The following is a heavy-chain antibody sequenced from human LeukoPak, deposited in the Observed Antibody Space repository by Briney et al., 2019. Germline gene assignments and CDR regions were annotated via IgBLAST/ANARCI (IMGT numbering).Heavy chain of an antibody. J-gene: IGHJ4*02. Sequence: GGSLRLSCAASGFTFISYAMSWVRQAPGKGLEWVSAISGSGGSTYYADSVKGRFTISRDNSKNTLYLQMNSLRAEDTAGYYCAKAPDSTRSYGTPFDDWGQGTLVTVSS. CDR3: AKAPDSTRSYGTPFDD. CDR2: ISGSGGST. CDR1: GFTFISYA. V-gene: IGHV3-23*01. D-gene: IGHD5-18*01.